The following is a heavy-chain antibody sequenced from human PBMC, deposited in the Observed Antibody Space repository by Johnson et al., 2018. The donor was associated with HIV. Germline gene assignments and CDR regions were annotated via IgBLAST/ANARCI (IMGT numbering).Heavy chain of an antibody. D-gene: IGHD6-13*01. CDR3: AKSIAAAGTNAFDI. CDR2: IKQDGSEK. Sequence: VQLVESGGGVVQPGRSLRLSCAASGFTFSSYWMSWVRQAPGKGLEWVANIKQDGSEKYYVDSVKGRFNISRDNSKNTLFLHMSDLRPEDTAVYYCAKSIAAAGTNAFDIWGQGTMVTVSS. CDR1: GFTFSSYW. J-gene: IGHJ3*02. V-gene: IGHV3-7*01.